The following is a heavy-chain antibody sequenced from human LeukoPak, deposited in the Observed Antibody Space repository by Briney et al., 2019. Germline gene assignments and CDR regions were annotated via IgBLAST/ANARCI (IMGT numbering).Heavy chain of an antibody. V-gene: IGHV1-18*01. CDR3: ARTYYYGSGSYYNNNYFDY. J-gene: IGHJ4*02. CDR2: ISAYNGNT. Sequence: ASVKVSCKASGYTFTSYGISWVRQAPGQGLEWMGWISAYNGNTNYAQKLQGRVTMTTDTSTSTAYMELGSLRSDDTAVYYCARTYYYGSGSYYNNNYFDYWGQGTLVTLSS. CDR1: GYTFTSYG. D-gene: IGHD3-10*01.